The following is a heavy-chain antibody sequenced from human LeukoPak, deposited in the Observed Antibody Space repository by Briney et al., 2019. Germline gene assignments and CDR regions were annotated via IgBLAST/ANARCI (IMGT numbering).Heavy chain of an antibody. D-gene: IGHD5-12*01. V-gene: IGHV3-20*04. Sequence: GGSLRLSCAASGFNFDDYGMAWVRQAPGKGLEWVSGINWNGGRTGSADSVKGRFTISRDNAKNSLYLQMNSLRAEDTALYYCARDSVATTAFDVWGQGAMVTVSS. CDR3: ARDSVATTAFDV. CDR1: GFNFDDYG. J-gene: IGHJ3*01. CDR2: INWNGGRT.